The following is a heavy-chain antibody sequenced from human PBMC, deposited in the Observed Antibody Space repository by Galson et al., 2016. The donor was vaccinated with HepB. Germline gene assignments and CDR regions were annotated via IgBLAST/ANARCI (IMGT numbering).Heavy chain of an antibody. D-gene: IGHD2-21*01. V-gene: IGHV3-7*03. CDR1: GLNLGNYW. J-gene: IGHJ4*02. CDR3: VRGMSYIMY. CDR2: IKASRRET. Sequence: SLRLSCAASGLNLGNYWMTWVRQTPGKGPAWVCSIKASRRETYYADSVKGRFTIFRDNARKSLYLELTSLRIDDSALYYCVRGMSYIMYWGQGTLVTVSS.